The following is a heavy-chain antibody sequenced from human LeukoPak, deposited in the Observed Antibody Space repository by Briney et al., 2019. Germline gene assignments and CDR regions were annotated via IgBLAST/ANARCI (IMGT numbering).Heavy chain of an antibody. V-gene: IGHV3-23*01. Sequence: GGTLRLSCAASGFTFSSYAMSWVRQAPGKGLEWVSTITGSGGSTYYADSVKGRFTISRDNSKNTLYLQMNSLRAEDTALYYCAKDLDHDYDDYGLDYWGQGTLATVSS. CDR1: GFTFSSYA. D-gene: IGHD4-17*01. CDR3: AKDLDHDYDDYGLDY. J-gene: IGHJ4*02. CDR2: ITGSGGST.